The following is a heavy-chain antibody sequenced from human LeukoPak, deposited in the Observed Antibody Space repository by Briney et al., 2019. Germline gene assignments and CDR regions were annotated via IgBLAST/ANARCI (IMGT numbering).Heavy chain of an antibody. Sequence: SETLSLTCTVSGGSISSYYWSWIRRPPGKGLEWIGYIYYSGSTNYNPSLKSRVTISVDTSKNQFSLKLSSVTAADTAVYYCARARSDYYGSGSYYEYYYYMDVWGKGTTVTVSS. CDR1: GGSISSYY. CDR3: ARARSDYYGSGSYYEYYYYMDV. CDR2: IYYSGST. V-gene: IGHV4-59*01. J-gene: IGHJ6*03. D-gene: IGHD3-10*01.